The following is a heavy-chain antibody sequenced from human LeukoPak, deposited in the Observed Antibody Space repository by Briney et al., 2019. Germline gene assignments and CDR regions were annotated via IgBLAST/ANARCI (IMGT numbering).Heavy chain of an antibody. V-gene: IGHV3-30*18. CDR3: ENVWGVTFSLDALDI. CDR2: ISYDGSNK. D-gene: IGHD2-21*02. CDR1: GFTFSSYG. J-gene: IGHJ3*02. Sequence: PGGSLRLSCAASGFTFSSYGMHWVRQAPGKGLEWVAVISYDGSNKYYADSVKGRFTISRDNSKNTLYLQMNSLRAEDTAVYYCENVWGVTFSLDALDIWGQGTMVTVSS.